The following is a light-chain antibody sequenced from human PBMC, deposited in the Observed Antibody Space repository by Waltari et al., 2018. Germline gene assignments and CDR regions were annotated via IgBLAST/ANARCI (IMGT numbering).Light chain of an antibody. J-gene: IGLJ3*02. Sequence: QSVLPQPPSVSAVPGQKVTTSCSVRSPSIGSNFLHWYQPFPGTVPKLLLYDNNKRPSGIPARFSASKSGTSATLGITGLQTGDEADYYCGTWDSSLSVGVFGGGTKLTVL. CDR3: GTWDSSLSVGV. CDR2: DNN. V-gene: IGLV1-51*01. CDR1: SPSIGSNF.